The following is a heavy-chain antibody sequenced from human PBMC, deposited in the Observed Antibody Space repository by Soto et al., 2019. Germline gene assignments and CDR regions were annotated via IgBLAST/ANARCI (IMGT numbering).Heavy chain of an antibody. CDR3: ARGYASSSSSGYYYSPL. CDR2: IYHSGST. J-gene: IGHJ4*02. V-gene: IGHV4-38-2*01. D-gene: IGHD3-22*01. CDR1: GYSISSGYY. Sequence: SETLSLTCAVSGYSISSGYYWGWIRQPPGKGLEWIGSIYHSGSTYYNPSLKSRVTISVDTSKNQFSLKLSSVTAADTAVYYCARGYASSSSSGYYYSPLWGQGTLVTVSS.